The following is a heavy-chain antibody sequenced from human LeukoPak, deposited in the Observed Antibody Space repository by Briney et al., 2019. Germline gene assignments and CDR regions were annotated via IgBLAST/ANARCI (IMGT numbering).Heavy chain of an antibody. Sequence: PGRSLRLSCAASGFTFSSYAMHWVRQAPGKGLEWVAVISYDGSNKYYADSVKGRFTISRDNSKNTLYLQMNSLRAEDTAVYYCAKDLFTVVTQDAFDIWGQGTMVTVSS. CDR2: ISYDGSNK. CDR1: GFTFSSYA. V-gene: IGHV3-30*04. J-gene: IGHJ3*02. D-gene: IGHD4-23*01. CDR3: AKDLFTVVTQDAFDI.